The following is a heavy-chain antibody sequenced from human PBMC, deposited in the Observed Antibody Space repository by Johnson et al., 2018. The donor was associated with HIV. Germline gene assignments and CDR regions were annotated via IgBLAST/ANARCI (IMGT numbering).Heavy chain of an antibody. CDR1: GFTFDDYT. D-gene: IGHD7-27*01. V-gene: IGHV3-43*01. CDR3: ARSGATTQDAFDI. Sequence: VQLVESGGGLVQPGGSLRLSCAASGFTFDDYTMHWVRQAPGKGLEWLSLISWDGGSTYYANYVKGRFTISRNNSKNTLYLQMNNLRAEDTAVYYCARSGATTQDAFDIWGQGTMVSVSS. J-gene: IGHJ3*02. CDR2: ISWDGGST.